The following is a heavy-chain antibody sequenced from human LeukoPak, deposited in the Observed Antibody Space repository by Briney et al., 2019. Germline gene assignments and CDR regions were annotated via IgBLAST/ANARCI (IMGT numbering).Heavy chain of an antibody. D-gene: IGHD5-24*01. Sequence: GGSLRLSCAASGFTFSSYAMSWVRQAPGKGLECISGFSGSGGSTYYADSVKGRFTISRDNSKNTLYLQMNSLRVEDTAVYYCAKGRGWLKFFDYWGQGTLVTVSS. CDR1: GFTFSSYA. CDR3: AKGRGWLKFFDY. J-gene: IGHJ4*02. V-gene: IGHV3-23*01. CDR2: FSGSGGST.